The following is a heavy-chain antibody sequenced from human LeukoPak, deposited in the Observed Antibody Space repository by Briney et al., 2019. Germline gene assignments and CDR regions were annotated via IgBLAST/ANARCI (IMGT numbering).Heavy chain of an antibody. CDR2: ISAYNGNT. V-gene: IGHV1-18*01. D-gene: IGHD6-19*01. Sequence: ASVKVSCKASGYTFTSYGISWVRQAPGQGLEWMGWISAYNGNTNYAQKLQGRVTMTRNTSISTAYMELSSLRSEDTAVYYCAREPYSSGWYTGDYWGQGTLVTVSS. CDR1: GYTFTSYG. J-gene: IGHJ4*02. CDR3: AREPYSSGWYTGDY.